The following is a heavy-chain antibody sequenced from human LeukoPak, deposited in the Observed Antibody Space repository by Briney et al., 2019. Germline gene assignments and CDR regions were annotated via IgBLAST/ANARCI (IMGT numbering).Heavy chain of an antibody. J-gene: IGHJ6*02. CDR3: ARAGYFDWLLSPYGMDV. CDR2: IIPILGIA. V-gene: IGHV1-69*04. CDR1: GGTFSSYA. D-gene: IGHD3-9*01. Sequence: SVKVSCKASGGTFSSYAISWVRQAPGQGLEWTGRIIPILGIANYAQKFQGRVTITADKSTSTAYMELSSLRSEDTAVYYCARAGYFDWLLSPYGMDVWGQGTTVTVSS.